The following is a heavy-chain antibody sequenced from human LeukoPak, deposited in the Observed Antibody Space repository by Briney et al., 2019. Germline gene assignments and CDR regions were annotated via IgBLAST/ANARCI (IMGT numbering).Heavy chain of an antibody. D-gene: IGHD2-15*01. CDR3: ARHNNCSGGSCGAFDI. V-gene: IGHV5-10-1*01. J-gene: IGHJ3*02. CDR1: GYSFTSYW. CDR2: IDPSDSYT. Sequence: GEPLKISCKGSGYSFTSYWISWVRQMPGNGLEWMGRIDPSDSYTNYSPSLQGHVTISADKSIRTAYLQWSSLKAPDTAMYYCARHNNCSGGSCGAFDIWGQGTMVTVSS.